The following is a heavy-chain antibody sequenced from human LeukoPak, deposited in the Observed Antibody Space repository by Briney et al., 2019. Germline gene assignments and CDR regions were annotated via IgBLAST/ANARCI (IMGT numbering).Heavy chain of an antibody. D-gene: IGHD3-9*01. CDR2: IYYSGST. CDR1: GFTFSSYS. J-gene: IGHJ3*02. CDR3: ARLGKYYDILTGPDNHAFDI. Sequence: GSLRLSCAASGFTFSSYSMNWVRQPPGKGLEWIGYIYYSGSTNYNPSLKSRVTISVDTSKNQFSLKLSSVTAADTAVYYCARLGKYYDILTGPDNHAFDIWGQGTMVTVSS. V-gene: IGHV4-59*08.